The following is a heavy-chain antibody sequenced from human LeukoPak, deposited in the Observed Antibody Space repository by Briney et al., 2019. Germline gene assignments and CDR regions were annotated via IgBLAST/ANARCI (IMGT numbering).Heavy chain of an antibody. J-gene: IGHJ5*02. Sequence: ASVKGSCKASGYTFTSYDINWVRQATGQGLEWMGWMNPNSGNTGYAQKFQGRVTMTRNTSISTAYMELSSLRSEDRAVYYCARGFGVIAAAGTWFDPWGQGTLVTVSS. CDR2: MNPNSGNT. V-gene: IGHV1-8*01. D-gene: IGHD6-13*01. CDR3: ARGFGVIAAAGTWFDP. CDR1: GYTFTSYD.